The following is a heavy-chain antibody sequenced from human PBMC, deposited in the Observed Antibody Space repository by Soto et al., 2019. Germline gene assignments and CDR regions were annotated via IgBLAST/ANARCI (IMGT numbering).Heavy chain of an antibody. V-gene: IGHV3-21*01. J-gene: IGHJ1*01. Sequence: PGGSLRLSCAASGFTFSSYSMNWVRQAPGKGLEWVSSISSSSSYIYYADSVKGRFTISRDNAKNSLYLQMNSLRAGDTAVYYCARDPGIAAAGTMAGTVGVQHWGQGTLVTVSS. CDR3: ARDPGIAAAGTMAGTVGVQH. CDR1: GFTFSSYS. CDR2: ISSSSSYI. D-gene: IGHD6-13*01.